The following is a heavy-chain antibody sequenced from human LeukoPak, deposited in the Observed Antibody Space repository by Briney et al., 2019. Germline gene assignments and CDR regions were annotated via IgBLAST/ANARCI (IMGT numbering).Heavy chain of an antibody. CDR3: ARVVPAAIRAPNNWFDP. Sequence: ASVKVSCKASRYTFNNYYMYWVRQAPGQGLEWMGMINPSGGGTSYAQKFQGRVTMTRDTSISTAYMELSRLRSDDTAVYYCARVVPAAIRAPNNWFDPWGQGTLVTVSS. J-gene: IGHJ5*02. D-gene: IGHD2-2*02. V-gene: IGHV1-2*02. CDR2: INPSGGGT. CDR1: RYTFNNYY.